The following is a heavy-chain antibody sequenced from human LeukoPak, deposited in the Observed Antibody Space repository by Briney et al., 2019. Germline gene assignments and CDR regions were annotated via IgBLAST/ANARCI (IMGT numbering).Heavy chain of an antibody. CDR1: GYTFTSYG. D-gene: IGHD6-13*01. V-gene: IGHV1-18*01. CDR2: ISAYNGNT. CDR3: ARDRSSSWYSDGMDV. Sequence: ASVKVSCKASGYTFTSYGISWVRQDPGQGLEWMGWISAYNGNTNYAQKLQGRVTMTTDTSTSTAYMELRSLSSDDTAVYYCARDRSSSWYSDGMDVWGQGTTVTVSS. J-gene: IGHJ6*02.